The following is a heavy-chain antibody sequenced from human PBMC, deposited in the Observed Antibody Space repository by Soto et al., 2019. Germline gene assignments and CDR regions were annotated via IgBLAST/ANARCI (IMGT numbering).Heavy chain of an antibody. Sequence: VQLQESGPGLVKPSETLSLTCSVSGGSVSGHYWTWIRQPPGKTLEWIGYIYYDGSTYYNPSLKSRVTILVDTSKNQFSLQLTSVTAADTAVYYCARLPPGIAAAGLFDYWGQGTLVTVSS. J-gene: IGHJ4*02. CDR3: ARLPPGIAAAGLFDY. V-gene: IGHV4-59*08. CDR1: GGSVSGHY. CDR2: IYYDGST. D-gene: IGHD6-13*01.